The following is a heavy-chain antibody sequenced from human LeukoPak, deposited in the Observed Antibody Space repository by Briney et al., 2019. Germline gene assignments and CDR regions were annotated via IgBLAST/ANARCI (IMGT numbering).Heavy chain of an antibody. V-gene: IGHV3-21*01. CDR2: ISSSSSYI. CDR1: GFTFSSYS. J-gene: IGHJ6*02. D-gene: IGHD1-26*01. Sequence: PGGSLRLSCAASGFTFSSYSMNWVRQAPWKGLEWVSSISSSSSYIYYADSVKGRFTISRDNAKNSLYLQMNSLRAEDTAVYYCARGRSNYYGMDVWGQGTTVTVSS. CDR3: ARGRSNYYGMDV.